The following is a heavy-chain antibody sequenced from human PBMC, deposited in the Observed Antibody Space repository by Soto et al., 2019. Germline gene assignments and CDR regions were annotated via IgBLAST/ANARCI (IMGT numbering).Heavy chain of an antibody. Sequence: QVQLVQSGAEVKKPGASVKVSCKASGYTFISYAIAWVRQAPGQGLEWMGWISPNSGNTNYAQKFQGRVTVTTETTTTTAYMELRSLRSDDTAVYYFARRPSFSHGNFVTYFVDFWGQGTLVTVSS. D-gene: IGHD4-17*01. J-gene: IGHJ4*02. CDR1: GYTFISYA. CDR3: ARRPSFSHGNFVTYFVDF. CDR2: ISPNSGNT. V-gene: IGHV1-18*01.